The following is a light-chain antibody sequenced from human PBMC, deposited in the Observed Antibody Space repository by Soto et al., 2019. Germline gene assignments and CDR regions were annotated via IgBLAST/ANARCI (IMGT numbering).Light chain of an antibody. V-gene: IGKV3-11*01. CDR2: DAS. Sequence: EIELTQSRATLSLSPGERATLSCRASQSVSRYLAWYQQKPGQAPRLLIYDASNRATGIPARFSGSGSGTDFTLTISSLEPEDFAVYYCQQRSNWWTFGQGTKVDIK. CDR3: QQRSNWWT. CDR1: QSVSRY. J-gene: IGKJ1*01.